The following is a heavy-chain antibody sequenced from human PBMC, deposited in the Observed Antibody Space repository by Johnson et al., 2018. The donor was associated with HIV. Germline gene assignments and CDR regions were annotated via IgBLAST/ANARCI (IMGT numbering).Heavy chain of an antibody. CDR3: ARGGGDKSPWRAFDV. V-gene: IGHV3-9*01. CDR1: GFTFDDYA. Sequence: VQLVESGGGLVQPGRSLRLSCAASGFTFDDYAMHWVRQAPGKGLEWVSGISWNSGSIGYADSVKGRFTISRDNAKNSLYLQMNSLRAEDTDVYYCARGGGDKSPWRAFDVWGRGTMVTVSS. CDR2: ISWNSGSI. D-gene: IGHD2-21*02. J-gene: IGHJ3*01.